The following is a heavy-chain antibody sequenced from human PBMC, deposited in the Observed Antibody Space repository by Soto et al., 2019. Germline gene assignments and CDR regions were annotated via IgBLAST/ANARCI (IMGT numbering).Heavy chain of an antibody. CDR2: IDPSDSYT. Sequence: GESLKISCKGSGYSFTSYWISWVRQMPGKGLEWMGRIDPSDSYTNYSPSFQGHVTISADKSVSTAYLQWSSLKASDTAMYYCARGGLDIAVAGTGDWFDPWGQGTLVTVSS. J-gene: IGHJ5*02. CDR3: ARGGLDIAVAGTGDWFDP. V-gene: IGHV5-10-1*01. D-gene: IGHD6-19*01. CDR1: GYSFTSYW.